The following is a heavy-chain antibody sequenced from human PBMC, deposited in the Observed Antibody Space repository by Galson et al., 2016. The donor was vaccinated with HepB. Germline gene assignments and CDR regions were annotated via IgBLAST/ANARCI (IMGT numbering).Heavy chain of an antibody. V-gene: IGHV3-23*01. D-gene: IGHD4-11*01. CDR2: ISGSGGST. Sequence: SLRLSCAASGFTFSSYAMSWVRQAPGKGLEWVSAISGSGGSTYYADSVKGRFTISRDNSKNTLNLQMNSLRAEDTAVYHCAKGDYSNYPVSFDYWGQGTLVTVSS. CDR3: AKGDYSNYPVSFDY. J-gene: IGHJ4*02. CDR1: GFTFSSYA.